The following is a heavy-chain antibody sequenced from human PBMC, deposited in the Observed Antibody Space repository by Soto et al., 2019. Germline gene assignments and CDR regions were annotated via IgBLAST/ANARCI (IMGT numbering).Heavy chain of an antibody. Sequence: QVQLVQSGAEVKKPGASVKVSCKASGYSFTSYYLHWVRQAPGQGLEWMGVLNPVGGGATYAQKVQGXXTXTXXTSTPTVYMELSSLRSEDTAMYYCARGYSRQPREYWGQGTLVTVSS. J-gene: IGHJ4*02. V-gene: IGHV1-46*01. CDR3: ARGYSRQPREY. CDR1: GYSFTSYY. CDR2: LNPVGGGA. D-gene: IGHD5-12*01.